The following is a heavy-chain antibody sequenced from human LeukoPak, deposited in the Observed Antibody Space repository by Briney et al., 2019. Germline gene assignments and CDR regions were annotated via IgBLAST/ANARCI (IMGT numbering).Heavy chain of an antibody. CDR2: INPKSGGT. CDR3: ARSSGSLKGDFDY. V-gene: IGHV1-2*02. CDR1: VYTFIDYY. J-gene: IGHJ4*02. D-gene: IGHD6-19*01. Sequence: ASVKVSCKASVYTFIDYYIHWVRQASGQGLEWMGWINPKSGGTKYAQKFQGSVTMTSDTSISTAYMELSSLRSDATAVYYCARSSGSLKGDFDYWGQGTLVTVSS.